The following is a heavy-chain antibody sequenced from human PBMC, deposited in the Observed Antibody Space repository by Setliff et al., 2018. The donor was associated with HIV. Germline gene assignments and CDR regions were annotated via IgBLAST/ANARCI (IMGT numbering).Heavy chain of an antibody. J-gene: IGHJ4*01. CDR2: ISAYNGTV. CDR3: ARARNKWGTFDY. V-gene: IGHV1-18*01. D-gene: IGHD1-26*01. CDR1: GYTFTNYG. Sequence: GASVKVSCKASGYTFTNYGISWVRQAPGQGLEWMGWISAYNGTVNYAQRFQGRVTISADGSTSSAYMELNSLRSEDTAVYYCARARNKWGTFDYWGQGTLVTVSS.